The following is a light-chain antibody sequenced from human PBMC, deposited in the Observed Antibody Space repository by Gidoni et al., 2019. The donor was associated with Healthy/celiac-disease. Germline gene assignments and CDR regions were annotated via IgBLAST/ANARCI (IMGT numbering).Light chain of an antibody. J-gene: IGKJ5*01. CDR1: QSISSY. CDR3: QQRYSTPRVT. Sequence: DRQMAQSPSSLSTSVGNRVTSTCRASQSISSYLNWYQQKPGKAPKLLIYAASSLQSGVPSRFSGSGSGTDFTLTISSLQPEDFATYYCQQRYSTPRVTFGQGTRLEIK. V-gene: IGKV1-39*01. CDR2: AAS.